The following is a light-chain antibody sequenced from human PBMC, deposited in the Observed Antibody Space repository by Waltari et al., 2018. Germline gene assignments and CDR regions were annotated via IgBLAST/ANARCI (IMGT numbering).Light chain of an antibody. J-gene: IGKJ1*01. CDR1: QSVSSN. CDR2: GVA. CDR3: QQYETWPRT. Sequence: EIVMTQSPAILSLSPGDRAALSCRASQSVSSNLAWYQQKPGQAPRLLMYGVATGATGIPARFSGSGSGTEFTLTISSLQSEDFAVYYCQQYETWPRTFGQGTKVEIK. V-gene: IGKV3-15*01.